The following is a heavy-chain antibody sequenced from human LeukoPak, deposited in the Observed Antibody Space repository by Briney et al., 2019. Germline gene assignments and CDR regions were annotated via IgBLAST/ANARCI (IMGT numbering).Heavy chain of an antibody. V-gene: IGHV3-30*02. J-gene: IGHJ4*02. CDR1: GFTFSSYG. CDR3: AKPVPIYSGYDYGTYFDY. Sequence: GGSLRLSCAASGFTFSSYGMHWVRQAPGKGLEWVAFIRYDGSNKYYADSVKGRFTISRDSSKNTLYLQMNSLRAEDTAVYYCAKPVPIYSGYDYGTYFDYWGQGTLVTVSS. CDR2: IRYDGSNK. D-gene: IGHD5-12*01.